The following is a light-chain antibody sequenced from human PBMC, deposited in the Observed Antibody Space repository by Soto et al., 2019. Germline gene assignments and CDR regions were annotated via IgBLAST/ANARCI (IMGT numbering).Light chain of an antibody. Sequence: EVVLTQSPGTLSLSPGERATLSCRASQSVSSSFLAWFQQKPGQAPRLLIHSASTRATGIPDRFSGSGSETDFTRTIGRLEAEDIAVYYCQQFGDSPWTFGQGTKVEIK. CDR2: SAS. CDR3: QQFGDSPWT. J-gene: IGKJ1*01. V-gene: IGKV3-20*01. CDR1: QSVSSSF.